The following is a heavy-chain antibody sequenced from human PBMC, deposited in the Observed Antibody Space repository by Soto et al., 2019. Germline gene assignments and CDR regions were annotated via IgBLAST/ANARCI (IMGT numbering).Heavy chain of an antibody. J-gene: IGHJ5*02. Sequence: QVQLVQSGAEVKKPGSSVKISCKASGGTFSSYAMNWVRQAPGQGLEWMGGLIPIFGSANYAQKFQGRVTITADKSTSTAYMELNSLKSEDTAVYYCAPSPDNSGFDPWGQGTLVTVSS. D-gene: IGHD1-1*01. CDR1: GGTFSSYA. V-gene: IGHV1-69*06. CDR2: LIPIFGSA. CDR3: APSPDNSGFDP.